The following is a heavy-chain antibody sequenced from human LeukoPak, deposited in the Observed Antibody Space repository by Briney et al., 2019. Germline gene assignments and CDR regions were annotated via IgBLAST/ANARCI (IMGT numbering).Heavy chain of an antibody. Sequence: ASVKVSCKASGYTFTTYKMHWVRQAPGQGLEWMGIMNPSGSGTRNAQKFQGRVTMTRDTSTSTVYMELSSLRSDDTAVYYCAKDGGSYSADCWGQGTLVTVSS. CDR1: GYTFTTYK. CDR2: MNPSGSGT. V-gene: IGHV1-46*01. CDR3: AKDGGSYSADC. D-gene: IGHD1-26*01. J-gene: IGHJ4*02.